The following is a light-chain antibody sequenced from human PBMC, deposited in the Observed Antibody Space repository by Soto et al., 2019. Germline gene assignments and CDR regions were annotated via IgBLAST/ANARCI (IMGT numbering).Light chain of an antibody. CDR2: GAS. J-gene: IGKJ2*01. V-gene: IGKV3-15*01. CDR3: QQYNNWRGT. Sequence: EIVMTQSPATLSVSPGERATLSCRASQSVSSNLAWYQQKPGQAPRLLIYGASTRATGNPARFSGSGSGTEFTLTISSLQSEDFAVYYCQQYNNWRGTFGQGTKLEIK. CDR1: QSVSSN.